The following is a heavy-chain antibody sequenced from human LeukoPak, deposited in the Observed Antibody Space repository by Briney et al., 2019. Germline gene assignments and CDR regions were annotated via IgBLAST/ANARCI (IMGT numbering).Heavy chain of an antibody. J-gene: IGHJ5*02. V-gene: IGHV3-21*01. CDR2: ISSSSSYI. CDR3: ATPGRRYSSGWYNWFDP. Sequence: AGGSLRLSCAASGFTFSSYSMNWVRKAPGKGLEWVSSISSSSSYIYYADSVKGRFTISRDNAKNSLYLQMNSLRAEDTAVYYCATPGRRYSSGWYNWFDPWGQGTLVTVSS. D-gene: IGHD6-19*01. CDR1: GFTFSSYS.